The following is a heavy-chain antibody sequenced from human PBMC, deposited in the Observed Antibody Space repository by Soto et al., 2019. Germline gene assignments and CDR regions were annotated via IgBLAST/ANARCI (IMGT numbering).Heavy chain of an antibody. CDR2: TRNKGNSYTT. D-gene: IGHD3-10*01. CDR3: DVGASSRPN. CDR1: GFTFSDHH. Sequence: EVQLVESGGALVQPGGSLRLSCAASGFTFSDHHMDWVRQAPGKGLEWVGRTRNKGNSYTTEYAASVKGRFTISRDESNNSQYLQLYRLKTGLNAVSYGDVGASSRPNWGQGTLVTVSS. V-gene: IGHV3-72*01. J-gene: IGHJ4*02.